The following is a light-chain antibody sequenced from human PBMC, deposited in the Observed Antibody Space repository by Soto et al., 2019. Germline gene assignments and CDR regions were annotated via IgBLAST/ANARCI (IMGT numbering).Light chain of an antibody. CDR3: SSYRGSTTPV. CDR1: STDVNAYNY. Sequence: QSVLTHPASVSGFPGQSITISCPGTSTDVNAYNYVSWYQQHPGKAPKLVIFDVTNRPSEVSDRFSGSKSGNTASLTISGLHFEDEADYYCSSYRGSTTPVFGGGTQLTVL. V-gene: IGLV2-14*03. CDR2: DVT. J-gene: IGLJ2*01.